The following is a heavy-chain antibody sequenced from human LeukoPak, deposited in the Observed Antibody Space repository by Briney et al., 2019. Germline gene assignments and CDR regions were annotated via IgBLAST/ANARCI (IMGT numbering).Heavy chain of an antibody. Sequence: GGSLGLSCAASGSTFSDFAMSWVRQAPGKGLEWVSGTIGSGATTFYADSVKGRFTISRDNSKNTLFLQMNSLRAEDTAVYFCAKAQGYYDCWGQGTLVTVSS. CDR3: AKAQGYYDC. V-gene: IGHV3-23*01. J-gene: IGHJ4*02. CDR2: TIGSGATT. CDR1: GSTFSDFA. D-gene: IGHD3-22*01.